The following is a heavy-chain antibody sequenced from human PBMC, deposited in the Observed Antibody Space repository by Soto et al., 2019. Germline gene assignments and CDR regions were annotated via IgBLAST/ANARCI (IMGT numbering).Heavy chain of an antibody. D-gene: IGHD2-21*02. J-gene: IGHJ6*02. CDR2: INNDGSST. Sequence: GGSLRLSCAAYGFPFSGYWMYWVRQGPGKGLVWVSHINNDGSSTSYADSVKGRFTISRDNTDNTLYLQMSSLRAEDTGVYYCARKVGTEYYYYGLDAWGQGTTVTV. CDR1: GFPFSGYW. V-gene: IGHV3-74*01. CDR3: ARKVGTEYYYYGLDA.